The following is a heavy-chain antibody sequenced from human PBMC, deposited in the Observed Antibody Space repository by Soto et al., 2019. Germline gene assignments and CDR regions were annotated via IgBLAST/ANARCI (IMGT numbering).Heavy chain of an antibody. CDR2: ISGSGTAT. Sequence: EVKLLESGGGLVQSGGSMRLSCEASGFPFWTYSMSWVRQAPRKGLEWVSGISGSGTATYYTDSVKGRFTVSRDNSKDTLFLQMNSLRPEDTAVYYCVRDHLRTAGADSIFDYWGQGTLVTVSS. V-gene: IGHV3-23*01. D-gene: IGHD6-13*01. J-gene: IGHJ4*02. CDR3: VRDHLRTAGADSIFDY. CDR1: GFPFWTYS.